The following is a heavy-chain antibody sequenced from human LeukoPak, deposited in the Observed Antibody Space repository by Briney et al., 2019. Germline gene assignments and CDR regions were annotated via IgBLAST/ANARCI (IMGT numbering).Heavy chain of an antibody. V-gene: IGHV3-23*01. J-gene: IGHJ4*02. Sequence: GGSLRLSCAASGFIFSNYGMGWVRQPPRKGLEWVSAISGRGRKTYYTDSVKGRFTISRDNSKNTVYLQMNSLRAEDTAVYSCARDKTRGLGYSYSKSGNYFDYWGQGTLVTVSS. CDR2: ISGRGRKT. D-gene: IGHD5-18*01. CDR3: ARDKTRGLGYSYSKSGNYFDY. CDR1: GFIFSNYG.